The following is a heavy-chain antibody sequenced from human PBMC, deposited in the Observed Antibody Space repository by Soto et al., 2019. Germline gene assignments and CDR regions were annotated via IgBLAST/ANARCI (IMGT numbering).Heavy chain of an antibody. J-gene: IGHJ3*02. CDR1: GYSFTSYW. Sequence: EVQLVQSGAEVKKPGESLKISCKGSGYSFTSYWIGWVRQMPGKGLEWMGIIYPGDSDTRYSPSFQGQVTISADKSISTAYLQWSSLKASDTAMYYCATAYYYDSSGYYNDAFDIWGQGTMVTVSS. CDR3: ATAYYYDSSGYYNDAFDI. CDR2: IYPGDSDT. D-gene: IGHD3-22*01. V-gene: IGHV5-51*01.